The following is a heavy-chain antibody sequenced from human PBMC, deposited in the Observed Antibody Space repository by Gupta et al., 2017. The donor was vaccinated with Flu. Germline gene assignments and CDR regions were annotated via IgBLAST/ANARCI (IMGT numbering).Heavy chain of an antibody. J-gene: IGHJ4*02. CDR2: RGTDGSVK. Sequence: EVQLVESGGGLVQPGGSLRLSCAVSGFTFRSYWMDWVRQAPGKGLEWVANRGTDGSVKIYADSVEGRFTISRDNAKDSLYLQMNSLRADDTAVYYCARNRGWQQFDYWGQGALVTISS. V-gene: IGHV3-7*01. CDR3: ARNRGWQQFDY. D-gene: IGHD5-24*01. CDR1: GFTFRSYW.